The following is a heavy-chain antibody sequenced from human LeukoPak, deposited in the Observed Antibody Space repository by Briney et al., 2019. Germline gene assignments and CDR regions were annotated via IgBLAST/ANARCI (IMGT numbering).Heavy chain of an antibody. CDR1: GFTFSDHY. J-gene: IGHJ4*02. CDR2: SRNRAHSYTT. D-gene: IGHD3-10*01. CDR3: VALIRGLGY. Sequence: GGSLRLSCSVSGFTFSDHYMDWVRQAPGKGLDWVGRSRNRAHSYTTEYAASVKGRFTFSRADSENLLFLQMNSLKTDDTAVYYCVALIRGLGYWGQGTLVTVSS. V-gene: IGHV3-72*01.